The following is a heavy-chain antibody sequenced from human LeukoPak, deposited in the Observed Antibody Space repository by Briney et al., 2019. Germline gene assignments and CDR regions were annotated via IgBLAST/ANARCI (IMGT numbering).Heavy chain of an antibody. D-gene: IGHD3-10*01. V-gene: IGHV4-59*01. CDR3: ARYIGSGSYYNAIDY. CDR1: GGSISSYY. CDR2: IYYSGST. Sequence: KSSETLSLTCTVSGGSISSYYWSWIRQPPGKGLEWIGYIYYSGSTNYNPSLKSRATISVGTSKNQFSLKLSSVTAADTAVYYCARYIGSGSYYNAIDYWGQGTLVTVSS. J-gene: IGHJ4*02.